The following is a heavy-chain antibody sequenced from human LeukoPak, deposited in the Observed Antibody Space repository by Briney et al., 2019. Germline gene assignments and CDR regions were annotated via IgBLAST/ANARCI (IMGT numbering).Heavy chain of an antibody. D-gene: IGHD3-10*01. V-gene: IGHV4-61*02. CDR2: IYRSGRT. J-gene: IGHJ5*02. CDR1: GGSINSGSYY. Sequence: SETLSLTCTVSGGSINSGSYYWSWIRQPAGKGLEWIGRIYRSGRTNYNPSLKSRVTISVDTSKNQFSLKLGSVTAADTAVYYCARDFGLYYGSGSYYWFDPWGQGTLVTVSS. CDR3: ARDFGLYYGSGSYYWFDP.